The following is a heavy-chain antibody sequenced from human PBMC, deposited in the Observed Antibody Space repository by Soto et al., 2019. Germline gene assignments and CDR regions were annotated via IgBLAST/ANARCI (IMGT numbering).Heavy chain of an antibody. Sequence: EVQLVESGGHLVKPGGSLRLSCAASGFTFSSYNMNWVRQAPGKGLEWVSSISSSSSYIYYADSVKGRFTISRDNAKNSLYMEMNSMRDEDTAVYYCARGLYKDFGVVIGGFDYWGQGTLVTVSS. CDR1: GFTFSSYN. D-gene: IGHD3-3*01. CDR2: ISSSSSYI. V-gene: IGHV3-21*01. J-gene: IGHJ4*02. CDR3: ARGLYKDFGVVIGGFDY.